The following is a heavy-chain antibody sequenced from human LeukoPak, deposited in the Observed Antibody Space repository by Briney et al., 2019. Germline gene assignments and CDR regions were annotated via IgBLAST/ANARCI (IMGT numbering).Heavy chain of an antibody. J-gene: IGHJ3*02. CDR1: GGSISNGDHY. CDR2: IYYSGST. D-gene: IGHD4-23*01. Sequence: PSETLSLTCTVSGGSISNGDHYWSWIRQHPGKGLEWIGHIYYSGSTYYNPSLKSRGIISVETSKNQFSLKLSSVTAADTAVYYCARDLSGGNSFLSSHAFDIWGQGTMVTVSS. CDR3: ARDLSGGNSFLSSHAFDI. V-gene: IGHV4-31*03.